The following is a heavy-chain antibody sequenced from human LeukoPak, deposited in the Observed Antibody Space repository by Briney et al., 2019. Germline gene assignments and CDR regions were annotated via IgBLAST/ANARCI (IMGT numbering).Heavy chain of an antibody. CDR1: GFPFSSYS. CDR3: AKIYSSGWYGPHAFDI. V-gene: IGHV3-21*01. CDR2: ISSSTSYI. J-gene: IGHJ3*02. Sequence: PGGSLRLSCAASGFPFSSYSMNWVRQAPGKGLEWVSSISSSTSYIYYADSVQGRFTISRDNAKNTLYLQMNSLRAEDTAVYYCAKIYSSGWYGPHAFDIWGQGTMVTVSS. D-gene: IGHD6-19*01.